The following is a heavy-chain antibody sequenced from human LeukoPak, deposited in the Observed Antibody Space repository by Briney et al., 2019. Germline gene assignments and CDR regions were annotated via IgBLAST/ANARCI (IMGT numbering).Heavy chain of an antibody. J-gene: IGHJ4*02. D-gene: IGHD2-2*01. CDR3: ARYCTSTTCILRGFDY. CDR2: IYHTGSA. CDR1: GYSFTSGHY. V-gene: IGHV4-38-2*01. Sequence: SETLSLTCSVSGYSFTSGHYWGWIRQPPGKGLEWIANIYHTGSAHYNPSLKSRVTISVDTSTNQFSLKLSSVTAAATAVYYCARYCTSTTCILRGFDYWGQGTLVTVSS.